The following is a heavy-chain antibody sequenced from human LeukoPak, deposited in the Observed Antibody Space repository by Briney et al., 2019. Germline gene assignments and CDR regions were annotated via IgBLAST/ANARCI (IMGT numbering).Heavy chain of an antibody. D-gene: IGHD3-22*01. CDR3: ARLRPYDSSLFDP. J-gene: IGHJ5*02. CDR1: GGSISSSSYY. V-gene: IGHV4-39*01. CDR2: IYYSGST. Sequence: TSETLSLTCTVSGGSISSSSYYWGWIRQPPGKGLEWIGSIYYSGSTYFNPSLKSRVTISVDTSKNQFSLKLSSVTAADTAVYYCARLRPYDSSLFDPWGQGTLVTVSS.